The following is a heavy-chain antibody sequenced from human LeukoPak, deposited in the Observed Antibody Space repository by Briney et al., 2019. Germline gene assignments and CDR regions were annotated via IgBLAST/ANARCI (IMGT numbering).Heavy chain of an antibody. J-gene: IGHJ4*02. D-gene: IGHD2-15*01. V-gene: IGHV3-9*01. CDR2: IGWDGGGT. Sequence: GGSLRLSCAASGFSFDDYAMQCVRQAPGKGLEWVSGIGWDGGGTVYADSVKGRFTISRDNAKNSLYLQMNSLGAEDTALYYCVKVTVAGFVDYWGQGTLVTVSS. CDR1: GFSFDDYA. CDR3: VKVTVAGFVDY.